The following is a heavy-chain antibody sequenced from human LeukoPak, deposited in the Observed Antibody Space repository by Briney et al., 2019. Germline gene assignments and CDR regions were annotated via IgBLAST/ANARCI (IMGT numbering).Heavy chain of an antibody. CDR3: AKEGVGATKGTFDI. V-gene: IGHV3-9*01. J-gene: IGHJ3*02. CDR1: GFTFDDYA. D-gene: IGHD1-26*01. Sequence: GGSLRLSCAASGFTFDDYAMHWVRQAPGKGLEWVSGISWNSGSIGYADSVKGRFTISRDNAKNSLYLQMNSLRTEDTALYYCAKEGVGATKGTFDIWGQGTMVTVSS. CDR2: ISWNSGSI.